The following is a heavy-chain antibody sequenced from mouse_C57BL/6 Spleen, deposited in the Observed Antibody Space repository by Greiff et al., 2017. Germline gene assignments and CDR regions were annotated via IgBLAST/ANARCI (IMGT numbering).Heavy chain of an antibody. D-gene: IGHD2-3*01. CDR2: IWGDVST. CDR1: GFSLTSYG. J-gene: IGHJ2*01. CDR3: SKVIYGGYYGYFDY. V-gene: IGHV2-3*01. Sequence: VQGVESGPGLVAPSQCLSITCTVSGFSLTSYGVSWVRQPPGKGLEWLGVIWGDVSTNYHAALIPSLSISKDNAKIQVFLKLNSLQTVDTATYYCSKVIYGGYYGYFDYWGQGTTLTVSS.